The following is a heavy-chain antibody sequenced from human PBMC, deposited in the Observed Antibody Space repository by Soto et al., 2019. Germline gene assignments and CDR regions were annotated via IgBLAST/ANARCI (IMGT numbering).Heavy chain of an antibody. CDR2: ISSSSSTI. CDR1: GFTFSSYS. V-gene: IGHV3-48*01. J-gene: IGHJ4*02. Sequence: GGSLRLSCAASGFTFSSYSMNWVRQAPGKGLEWVSYISSSSSTIYYADSVKGRFTISRDNAKNSLYLQMNSLRAEDTAVYYCAKDGPAYYGSGSQFDYWGQGTLVTVSS. CDR3: AKDGPAYYGSGSQFDY. D-gene: IGHD3-10*01.